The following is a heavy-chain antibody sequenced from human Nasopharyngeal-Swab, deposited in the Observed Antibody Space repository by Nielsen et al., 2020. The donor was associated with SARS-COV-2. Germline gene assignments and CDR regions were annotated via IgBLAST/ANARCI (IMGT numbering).Heavy chain of an antibody. CDR1: GGSISSGGYS. CDR3: ARGSGSANFDY. Sequence: SETLSLTCAVSGGSISSGGYSWSWIRQPPGKGLEWIGYIYHSGSTYYNPSLKSRVTISVDRSKNQFSLKLSSVTAAATAVYYCARGSGSANFDYWGQGTLVTVSS. CDR2: IYHSGST. D-gene: IGHD3-10*01. V-gene: IGHV4-30-2*01. J-gene: IGHJ4*02.